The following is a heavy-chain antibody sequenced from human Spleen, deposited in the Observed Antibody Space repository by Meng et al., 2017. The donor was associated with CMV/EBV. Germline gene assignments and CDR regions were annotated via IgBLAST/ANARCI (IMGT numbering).Heavy chain of an antibody. Sequence: ASVKVSCKASGYNFTNFGVTWVRQAPGQGLEWMGWISGYSSNTRYSQMFQGRITMSTDTSASTAYMELRSLRSDDTAVYYCANHDWALLGPLVDWGQGTLVTVSS. D-gene: IGHD1-26*01. V-gene: IGHV1-18*01. CDR3: ANHDWALLGPLVD. J-gene: IGHJ4*02. CDR1: GYNFTNFG. CDR2: ISGYSSNT.